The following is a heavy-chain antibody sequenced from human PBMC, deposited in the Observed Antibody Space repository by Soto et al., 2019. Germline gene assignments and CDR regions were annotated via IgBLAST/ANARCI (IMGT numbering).Heavy chain of an antibody. D-gene: IGHD7-27*01. CDR3: AKENWATPDS. V-gene: IGHV3-48*01. CDR2: ISSSTSTI. Sequence: GGSLRLSCAASGFTFSSYSMNWVRQAPGKGLEWVSYISSSTSTIYYADSVKGRFTISRDNAKNTLYLQMNSLRVEDTAVYHCAKENWATPDSWGQGTQVTVSS. CDR1: GFTFSSYS. J-gene: IGHJ4*02.